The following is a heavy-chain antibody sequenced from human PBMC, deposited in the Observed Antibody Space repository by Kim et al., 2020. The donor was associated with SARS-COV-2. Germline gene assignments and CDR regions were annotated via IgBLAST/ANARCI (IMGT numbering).Heavy chain of an antibody. CDR1: GFTFSSYT. D-gene: IGHD5-18*01. CDR2: ISGRSDSI. CDR3: ARMNGPYSNYFDS. V-gene: IGHV3-21*01. Sequence: GGSLRLSCAASGFTFSSYTMNWVRQAPGKGLEYVSSISGRSDSIHYPDSLQGRFTISRDNDKNSLYLQMNSLRPEDTAVYYCARMNGPYSNYFDSWGQGNLVTVSS. J-gene: IGHJ4*02.